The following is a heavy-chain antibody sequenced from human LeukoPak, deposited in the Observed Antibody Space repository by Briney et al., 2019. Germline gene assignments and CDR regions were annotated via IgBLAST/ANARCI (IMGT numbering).Heavy chain of an antibody. Sequence: GGSLRLSCPATGFTFSPYAMSWVRQAPGKGLEWVSAISGSAGSTYYADSVKGRFTISRDTSQNTLYLQMDSLRAEGTAVYYCARGPCSVGTCYCTLGYWGQGTLVTVSS. CDR2: ISGSAGST. CDR1: GFTFSPYA. CDR3: ARGPCSVGTCYCTLGY. V-gene: IGHV3-23*01. D-gene: IGHD2-15*01. J-gene: IGHJ4*02.